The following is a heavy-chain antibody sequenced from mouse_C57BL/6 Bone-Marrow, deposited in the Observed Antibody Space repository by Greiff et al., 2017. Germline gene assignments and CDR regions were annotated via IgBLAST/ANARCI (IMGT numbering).Heavy chain of an antibody. V-gene: IGHV5-17*01. CDR1: GFTFSDYG. J-gene: IGHJ4*01. Sequence: EVKVVESGGGLVKPGGSLKLSCAASGFTFSDYGMHWVRQAPEKGLEWVAYISSGSSTNYYADTVKGRITISRDNAKNTLFLQMTSLRSEDTAMYYCARPHYYGSSYVDYWGQGTSVTVSS. D-gene: IGHD1-1*01. CDR2: ISSGSSTN. CDR3: ARPHYYGSSYVDY.